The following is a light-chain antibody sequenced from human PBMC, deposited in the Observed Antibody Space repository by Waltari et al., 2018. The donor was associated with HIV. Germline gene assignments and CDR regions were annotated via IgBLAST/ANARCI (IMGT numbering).Light chain of an antibody. CDR2: GAS. CDR3: QQYDGWPPWT. J-gene: IGKJ1*01. Sequence: EIELTQSPATLSLSPGERATLSCRASQRFSRNLAWYQQKPGQAPRLLIYGASTRATGIPARFSGSESGTEFTLSISSLQSEDFAVYYCQQYDGWPPWTFGQGTKVEIK. CDR1: QRFSRN. V-gene: IGKV3-15*01.